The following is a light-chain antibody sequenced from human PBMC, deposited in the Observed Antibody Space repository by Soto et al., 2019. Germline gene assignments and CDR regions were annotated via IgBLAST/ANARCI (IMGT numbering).Light chain of an antibody. CDR3: QQSFSTPQT. CDR1: QSINNF. CDR2: SAT. V-gene: IGKV1-39*01. J-gene: IGKJ1*01. Sequence: MTKSESALTASLGDMVTITCRARQSINNFLNWYQQKPGQAPKLLMYSATTLLGGVPSRFSGSGSGTDISLIISSLQPEDFATYDCQQSFSTPQTVGQGTKV.